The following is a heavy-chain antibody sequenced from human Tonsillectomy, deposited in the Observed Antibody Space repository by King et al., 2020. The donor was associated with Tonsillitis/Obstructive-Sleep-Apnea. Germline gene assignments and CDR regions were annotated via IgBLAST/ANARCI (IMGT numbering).Heavy chain of an antibody. CDR1: GFTFSDYY. J-gene: IGHJ4*02. CDR2: ISSSASTI. D-gene: IGHD3-22*01. V-gene: IGHV3-11*01. Sequence: VQLVESGGGLVKPGGSLRLSCAASGFTFSDYYMSWFRQAPGKGLVWISYISSSASTIYYADSVKGRFTISRDNAKNSLYLQMNSLRAEDTAVYYCASPKYYYDSDGYYFDYWGQGTLVTVSS. CDR3: ASPKYYYDSDGYYFDY.